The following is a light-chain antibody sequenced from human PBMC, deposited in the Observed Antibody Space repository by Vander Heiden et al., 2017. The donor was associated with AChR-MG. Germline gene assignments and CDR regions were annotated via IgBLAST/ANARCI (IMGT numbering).Light chain of an antibody. CDR2: RDS. V-gene: IGLV3-9*01. CDR1: NIGSKN. J-gene: IGLJ3*02. Sequence: SYELTQPLSVSVALGQTARITCGGNNIGSKNVHWYQQKPGQAPVLVIYRDSNRPSGIPERFSGSNSGNKATLTISRAQAGDEADYYCQVWDSSRRVVSGGNKL. CDR3: QVWDSSRRV.